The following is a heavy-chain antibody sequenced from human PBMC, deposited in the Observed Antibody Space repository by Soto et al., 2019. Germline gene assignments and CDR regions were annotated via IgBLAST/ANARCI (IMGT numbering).Heavy chain of an antibody. Sequence: SVKVSCKASGGTFSSYAISWVRQSPGQGLEWMGGIIPIFGTANYAQKFQGRVTITADESTSTAYMELSSLRSEDTAVYYCARVQLERRRPYYYYGMDVWGQGTTVTVSS. V-gene: IGHV1-69*13. D-gene: IGHD1-1*01. J-gene: IGHJ6*02. CDR1: GGTFSSYA. CDR3: ARVQLERRRPYYYYGMDV. CDR2: IIPIFGTA.